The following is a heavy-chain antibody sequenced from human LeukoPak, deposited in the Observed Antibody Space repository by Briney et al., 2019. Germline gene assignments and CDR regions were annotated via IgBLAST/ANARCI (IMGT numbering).Heavy chain of an antibody. CDR3: ARGYSSGLHFDY. Sequence: PGGSLRLSCAASGFTFSSYAMSWVRQAPGKGLEWVSGIPSGGSTYYADSVEGRFIISRDNAKNTLYLQMNSLRAEDTAVYYCARGYSSGLHFDYWGQGTLVTVSS. V-gene: IGHV3-23*01. CDR1: GFTFSSYA. J-gene: IGHJ4*02. D-gene: IGHD6-19*01. CDR2: IPSGGST.